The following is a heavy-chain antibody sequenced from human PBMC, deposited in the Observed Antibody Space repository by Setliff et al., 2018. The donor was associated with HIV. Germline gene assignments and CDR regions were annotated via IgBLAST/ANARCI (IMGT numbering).Heavy chain of an antibody. V-gene: IGHV4-59*08. Sequence: PSETLSLTCTVSGGSISSYYWSWIRQPPGKGLEWIGYVYYTGSTNYNPSLKSRVTISIDTSKNQFSLILSPVTAADTAVYYCARQTGLRGYYGSNSLYYFDYWGKGMLVTVSS. CDR1: GGSISSYY. D-gene: IGHD3-10*01. J-gene: IGHJ4*02. CDR2: VYYTGST. CDR3: ARQTGLRGYYGSNSLYYFDY.